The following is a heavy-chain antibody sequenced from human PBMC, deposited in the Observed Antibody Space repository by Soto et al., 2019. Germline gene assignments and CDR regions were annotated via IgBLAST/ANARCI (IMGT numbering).Heavy chain of an antibody. CDR3: AHSRYYGSGSSDFDY. J-gene: IGHJ4*02. CDR1: GFSLSTSGVG. Sequence: QITLKESGPTLVKPTQTLTLTCTFSGFSLSTSGVGVGWIRQPPGKALEWLARIYWEDDKRYSPSLLSRRPLPREPDKKQGIHRRTNMDPVDTATYYCAHSRYYGSGSSDFDYWGQGTLVTVSS. CDR2: IYWEDDK. V-gene: IGHV2-5*02. D-gene: IGHD3-10*01.